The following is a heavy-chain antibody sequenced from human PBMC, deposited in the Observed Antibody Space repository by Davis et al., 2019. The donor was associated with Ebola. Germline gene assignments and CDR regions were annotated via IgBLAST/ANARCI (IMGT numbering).Heavy chain of an antibody. J-gene: IGHJ4*02. D-gene: IGHD3-22*01. CDR2: ISAYNGNT. CDR1: GGPFSSYT. Sequence: AASVKVSCKASGGPFSSYTFSWVRQAPGQGLEWMGWISAYNGNTNYAQKLQGRVTMTTDTSTSTAYMELRSLRSDDTAVYYCARARHYYDSSGSYYFDYWDQGTLVTVSS. V-gene: IGHV1-18*04. CDR3: ARARHYYDSSGSYYFDY.